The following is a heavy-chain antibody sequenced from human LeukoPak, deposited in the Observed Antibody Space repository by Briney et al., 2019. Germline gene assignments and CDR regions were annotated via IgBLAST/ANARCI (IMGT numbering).Heavy chain of an antibody. V-gene: IGHV3-7*03. Sequence: PGGSLRLSCAASGFTFSSYWMSWVRQAPGKGLEWVANIKQDGSEKYYVDSVKGRFTISRDNAKNSLYLQTNSLRAEETAEYYCARDSVYDHLLVYWGQGTLVTVSS. CDR2: IKQDGSEK. D-gene: IGHD5/OR15-5a*01. CDR3: ARDSVYDHLLVY. J-gene: IGHJ4*02. CDR1: GFTFSSYW.